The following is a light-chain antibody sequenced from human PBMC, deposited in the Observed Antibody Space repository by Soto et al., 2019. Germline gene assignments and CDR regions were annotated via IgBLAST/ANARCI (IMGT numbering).Light chain of an antibody. CDR2: DVS. J-gene: IGLJ1*01. V-gene: IGLV2-11*01. CDR1: SSDVGGYNY. Sequence: QSALTQPRSVSGSPGQSVTISCTGTSSDVGGYNYVSRYQQHPGKAPKLMIYDVSKRPSGVPDRFSGSKSGNTASLTISGLQAEDEADYYCCSYAGSLLVFGTGTKVTVL. CDR3: CSYAGSLLV.